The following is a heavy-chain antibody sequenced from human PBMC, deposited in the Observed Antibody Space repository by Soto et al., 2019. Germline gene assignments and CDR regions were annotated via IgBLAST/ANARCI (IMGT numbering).Heavy chain of an antibody. CDR2: ITSSSSSK. D-gene: IGHD3-3*01. V-gene: IGHV3-48*02. J-gene: IGHJ5*02. CDR3: ARDIGEVLRFLEWLPNDGYNWFDP. CDR1: GFTFSTYS. Sequence: PGGSLRLSCAASGFTFSTYSMNWVRQAPGKGLEWVSYITSSSSSKYYADSVKGRFTISRDNAKNSLYLQMNGLRDEDTAVYYCARDIGEVLRFLEWLPNDGYNWFDPWGQGTLVTVSS.